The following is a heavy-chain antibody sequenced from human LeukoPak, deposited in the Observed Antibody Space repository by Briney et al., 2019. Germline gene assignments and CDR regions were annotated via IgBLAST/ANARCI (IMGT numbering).Heavy chain of an antibody. CDR3: ARGRTTVTRAFDY. CDR2: IYTSGST. D-gene: IGHD4-17*01. Sequence: PSQTLSLTCTVSGGSISSGSYYWSWIRQPPGKGLECIGRIYTSGSTNYNPSLKSRVTMSVDTSTSQFSLKLSAVTAADTAVYYCARGRTTVTRAFDYWGQGTLVTVSS. J-gene: IGHJ4*02. CDR1: GGSISSGSYY. V-gene: IGHV4-61*02.